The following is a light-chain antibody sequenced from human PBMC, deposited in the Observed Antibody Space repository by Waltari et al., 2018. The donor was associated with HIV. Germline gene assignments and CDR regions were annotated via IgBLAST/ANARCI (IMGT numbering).Light chain of an antibody. Sequence: SSEMTQPPSVSVSPGQTASITCSGDTLGDKYASWYQQKSGQSPVLVLYQDNKRPSGIPERFSGSNSGNTATLTISGTQAMDEADYYCQAWDSSTGGVFGGGTKLTVL. CDR2: QDN. CDR1: TLGDKY. V-gene: IGLV3-1*01. J-gene: IGLJ3*02. CDR3: QAWDSSTGGV.